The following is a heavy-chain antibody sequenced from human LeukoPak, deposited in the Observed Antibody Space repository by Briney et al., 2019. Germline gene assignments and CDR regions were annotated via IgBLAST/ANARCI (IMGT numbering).Heavy chain of an antibody. V-gene: IGHV1-46*01. CDR1: GYTFTGYY. CDR2: INPSGGST. Sequence: ASVTVSCKASGYTFTGYYMHWVRQAPGQGLEWMGIINPSGGSTSYAQKFQSRVTMTRDMSTSTVYMELSSLRSEDTAVYYCARSYLGDYGGNFDYWGQGTLVTVSS. J-gene: IGHJ4*02. D-gene: IGHD4-23*01. CDR3: ARSYLGDYGGNFDY.